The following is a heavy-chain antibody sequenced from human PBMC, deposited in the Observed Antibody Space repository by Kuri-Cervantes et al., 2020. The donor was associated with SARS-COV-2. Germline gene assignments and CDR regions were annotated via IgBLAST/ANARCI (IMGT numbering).Heavy chain of an antibody. CDR2: INPNSGGT. J-gene: IGHJ3*02. CDR3: AREWGPHDAFDI. Sequence: ASVKVSCKASGYTFTSYGISWVRQAPGQGLEWMGWINPNSGGTNYAQKFQGWVTMTRDTSISTAYMELSRLRSDDTAVYYCAREWGPHDAFDIWGQGTMVTVSS. V-gene: IGHV1-2*04. D-gene: IGHD1-26*01. CDR1: GYTFTSYG.